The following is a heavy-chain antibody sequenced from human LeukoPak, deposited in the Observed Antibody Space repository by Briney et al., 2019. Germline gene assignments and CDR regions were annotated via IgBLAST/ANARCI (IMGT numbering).Heavy chain of an antibody. CDR2: INYSENT. Sequence: SQTLSLTCTVSGGSISSGGYYWSWIRQHPGKGLEWIGYINYSENTYYNPSLKGRVIISVDTSKNQFSLKLGSVTAADTAVYYCATFCTTTRCRGFDYWGQGTLVTVSS. D-gene: IGHD2-2*01. CDR3: ATFCTTTRCRGFDY. V-gene: IGHV4-31*03. CDR1: GGSISSGGYY. J-gene: IGHJ4*02.